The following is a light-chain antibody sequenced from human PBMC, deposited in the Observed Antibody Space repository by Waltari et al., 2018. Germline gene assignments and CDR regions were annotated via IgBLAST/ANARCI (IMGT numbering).Light chain of an antibody. CDR2: DVS. J-gene: IGLJ3*02. CDR1: SSCCCWYNY. CDR3: ASYTSSSTWV. V-gene: IGLV2-14*03. Sequence: SGVAQPSSVVCSPGQSMRVALTCTSSCCCWYNYVSWYQQRPGKAPKVMIYDVSYRPSGVSNRFSGSKSGNTASLTISGLQAEDEADYYCASYTSSSTWVFGGGTKLTVL.